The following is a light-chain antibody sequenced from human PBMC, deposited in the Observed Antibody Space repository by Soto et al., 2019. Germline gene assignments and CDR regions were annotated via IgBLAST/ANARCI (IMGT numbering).Light chain of an antibody. CDR2: GAS. CDR1: QSASSRY. CDR3: QQYGSSPWT. V-gene: IGKV3-20*01. J-gene: IGKJ1*01. Sequence: DIVLTQSPGTLSLSPGERATLSCRAGQSASSRYLAWYQQKPGQAPRLLIYGASSRATGIPDRFSGSGSGTDFTLTISRLEPEDFAGYYCQQYGSSPWTFGQGTKVEIK.